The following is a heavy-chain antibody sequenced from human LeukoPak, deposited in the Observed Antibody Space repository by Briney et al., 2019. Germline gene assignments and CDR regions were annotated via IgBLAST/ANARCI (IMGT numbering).Heavy chain of an antibody. J-gene: IGHJ6*02. V-gene: IGHV3-48*03. CDR3: ARDFPQITGTDYYYYGMDV. Sequence: GGSLRLSCAASGFTFSSYEMNWVRQAPGKGLEWVSYISSRGSTIYYADSVKGRFTISRDNAKNSLYLQMNSLRAEDTAVYYCARDFPQITGTDYYYYGMDVWGQGTTVTVSS. CDR2: ISSRGSTI. D-gene: IGHD1-20*01. CDR1: GFTFSSYE.